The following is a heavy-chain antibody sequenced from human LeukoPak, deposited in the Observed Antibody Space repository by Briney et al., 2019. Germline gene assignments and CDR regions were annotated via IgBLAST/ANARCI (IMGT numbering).Heavy chain of an antibody. V-gene: IGHV3-21*01. CDR1: GFTFSSYS. D-gene: IGHD7-27*01. J-gene: IGHJ3*02. CDR3: ARDPGDWPAFDI. CDR2: ISSSSSYI. Sequence: GGPLRLSCAASGFTFSSYSMNWVRQAPGKGLEWVSSISSSSSYIYYADSVKGRFTISRDNAKNSLYLQMNSLRAEDTAVYYCARDPGDWPAFDIWGQGTMVTVSS.